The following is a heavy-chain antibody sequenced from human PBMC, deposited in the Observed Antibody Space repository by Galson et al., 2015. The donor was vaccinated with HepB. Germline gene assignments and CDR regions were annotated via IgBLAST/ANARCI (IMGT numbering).Heavy chain of an antibody. V-gene: IGHV4-30-4*08. CDR3: AIAGNYYDSSGYYSYAFDI. Sequence: TLSLTCTVSGGSISSGDFYCNWIRQPPGKGLEWIGYIYYSGNTYYNPPLKGRVAISVDTSKNKFSLKLSSVTAADTAVYYCAIAGNYYDSSGYYSYAFDIWGHGTLVTVSS. CDR1: GGSISSGDFY. J-gene: IGHJ3*02. CDR2: IYYSGNT. D-gene: IGHD3-22*01.